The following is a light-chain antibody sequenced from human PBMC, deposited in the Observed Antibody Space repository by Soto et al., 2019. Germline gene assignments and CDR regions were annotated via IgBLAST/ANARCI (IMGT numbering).Light chain of an antibody. J-gene: IGKJ2*03. Sequence: DIVLTQSPATLSVSPGEGATLSCRASQSFNNHLAWYQQKPGQAPRLLIYAVSTRASGVPARFSGSGSGTEFTLTISSLQSEDIAVYYSQQYDFWPPYSFGQGTRLEIK. V-gene: IGKV3-15*01. CDR1: QSFNNH. CDR2: AVS. CDR3: QQYDFWPPYS.